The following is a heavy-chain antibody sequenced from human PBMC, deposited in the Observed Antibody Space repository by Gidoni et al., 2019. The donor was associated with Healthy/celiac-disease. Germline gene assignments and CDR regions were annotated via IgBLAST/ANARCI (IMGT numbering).Heavy chain of an antibody. CDR3: ARIRLLLAEDPYYFDY. D-gene: IGHD2-15*01. CDR2: IDWDDDK. V-gene: IGHV2-70*01. J-gene: IGHJ4*02. CDR1: GFSLSTSGMC. Sequence: QVTLRESGPALVKPTQTLTLTCTFSGFSLSTSGMCVSWIRQPPGKALEWLALIDWDDDKYYSTSLKTRLTISKDTSKNQVVLTMTNMDPVDTATYYCARIRLLLAEDPYYFDYWGQGTLVTVSS.